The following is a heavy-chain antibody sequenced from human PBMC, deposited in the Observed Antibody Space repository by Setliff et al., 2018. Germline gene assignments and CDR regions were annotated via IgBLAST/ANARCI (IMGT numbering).Heavy chain of an antibody. CDR2: MNPNSGNT. Sequence: ASVKVSCKASGYTFTSYDINWMRQASGQGLEWMGWMNPNSGNTGYAQKFQGRVTITRNTSISTAYMELSSLRSEDTAVYYCARVKVIVGATPRTYYMDVWGKGTTVTVSS. CDR1: GYTFTSYD. D-gene: IGHD1-26*01. J-gene: IGHJ6*03. V-gene: IGHV1-8*03. CDR3: ARVKVIVGATPRTYYMDV.